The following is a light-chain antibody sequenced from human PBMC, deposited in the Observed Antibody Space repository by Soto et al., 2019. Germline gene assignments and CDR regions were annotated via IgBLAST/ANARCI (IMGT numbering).Light chain of an antibody. CDR3: VQFSHFPRT. J-gene: IGKJ1*01. CDR2: QLS. CDR1: QSLVYSDGNTY. V-gene: IGKV2-24*01. Sequence: DVVMTQTPLSSPVTLGQPASISCRSSQSLVYSDGNTYLSWLQQRQGQPPRRQIYQLSHRFSGVPDRFSGSRSGTYFSLKISRVEPDDVELYFCVQFSHFPRTFGQGTKVEIK.